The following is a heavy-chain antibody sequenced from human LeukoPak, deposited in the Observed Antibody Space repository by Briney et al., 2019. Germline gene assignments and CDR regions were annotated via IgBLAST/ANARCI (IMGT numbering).Heavy chain of an antibody. V-gene: IGHV4-31*11. D-gene: IGHD1-14*01. Sequence: KPSETLSLTCAVSGGSISDGGYYWSWIRQHPGKGLEWIGYIYDSGATYYSPALQSRVAISVDTSDNNFSLKLRSLTAADTAVYYRARGGDRRGFDYWGQGTLVTVSS. CDR3: ARGGDRRGFDY. J-gene: IGHJ4*02. CDR2: IYDSGAT. CDR1: GGSISDGGYY.